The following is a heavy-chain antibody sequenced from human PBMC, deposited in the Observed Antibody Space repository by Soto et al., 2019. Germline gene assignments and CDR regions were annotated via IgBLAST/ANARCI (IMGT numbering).Heavy chain of an antibody. V-gene: IGHV4-30-4*01. Sequence: SETLSLTCTVSGGSISSGDYYWSWIRQPPGKGLEWIGYIYYSGSTYYNPSLKSRVTISVDTSKNQFSLKLSSVTAADTAVYYCARHGSGSYYRYGMDVWGQGTTVTVSS. CDR2: IYYSGST. CDR1: GGSISSGDYY. J-gene: IGHJ6*02. D-gene: IGHD3-10*01. CDR3: ARHGSGSYYRYGMDV.